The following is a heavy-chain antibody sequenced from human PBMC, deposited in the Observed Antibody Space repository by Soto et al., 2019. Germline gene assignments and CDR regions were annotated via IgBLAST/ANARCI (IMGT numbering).Heavy chain of an antibody. CDR2: INPSGGST. D-gene: IGHD4-17*01. J-gene: IGHJ5*02. CDR3: ARDPDYGDYDKWFGP. Sequence: ASVKVSCKASGGTFSSYTISWVRQAPGQGLEWMGRINPSGGSTSYAQKFQGRVTMTRDTSTSTVYMELSSLRSEDTAVYYCARDPDYGDYDKWFGPWGQGTLVTVSS. CDR1: GGTFSSYT. V-gene: IGHV1-46*03.